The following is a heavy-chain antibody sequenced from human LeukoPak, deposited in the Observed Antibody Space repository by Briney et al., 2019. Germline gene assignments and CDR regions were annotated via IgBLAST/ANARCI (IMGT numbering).Heavy chain of an antibody. CDR2: ISAYNGNT. Sequence: GASVKVSCKASGYTFTSYGISWVRQAPGQELEWMGWISAYNGNTNYAQKLQGRVTMTTDTSTSTAYMELRSLRSDDTAVYYCASSRRDFWSGYSGGAVAFDIWGQGTMVTVSS. CDR1: GYTFTSYG. J-gene: IGHJ3*02. D-gene: IGHD3-3*01. V-gene: IGHV1-18*01. CDR3: ASSRRDFWSGYSGGAVAFDI.